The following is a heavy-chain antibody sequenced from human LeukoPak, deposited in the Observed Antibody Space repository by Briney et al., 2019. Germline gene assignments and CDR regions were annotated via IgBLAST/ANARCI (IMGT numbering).Heavy chain of an antibody. D-gene: IGHD3-16*02. J-gene: IGHJ4*02. CDR2: INAGNGNT. CDR3: ARGLDPYDYVWGSYRYGEFDY. CDR1: GYTFTGYY. Sequence: ASVKVSCKASGYTFTGYYMHWVRQAPGQRLEWMGWINAGNGNTKYSQKFQGRVTITRDTSASTAYMELSSLRSEDTAVYYCARGLDPYDYVWGSYRYGEFDYWGQGTLVTVSS. V-gene: IGHV1-3*01.